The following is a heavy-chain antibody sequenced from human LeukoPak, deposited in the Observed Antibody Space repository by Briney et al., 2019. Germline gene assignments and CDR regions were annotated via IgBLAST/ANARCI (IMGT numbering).Heavy chain of an antibody. CDR2: IIPILGIA. CDR3: AREAYYYDSSGYYSPFDY. Sequence: SVKASCKAARGTLSSYAVRCVRQAPGHRLEGRGRIIPILGIANYAQKLQGRVTITADKSTSTAYMELTSLRSEDTAVYYCAREAYYYDSSGYYSPFDYWGQGTLVTVSS. CDR1: RGTLSSYA. J-gene: IGHJ4*02. V-gene: IGHV1-69*04. D-gene: IGHD3-22*01.